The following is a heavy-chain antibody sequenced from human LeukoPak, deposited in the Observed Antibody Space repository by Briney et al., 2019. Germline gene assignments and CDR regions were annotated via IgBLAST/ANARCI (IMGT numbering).Heavy chain of an antibody. D-gene: IGHD3-22*01. J-gene: IGHJ5*02. V-gene: IGHV4-30-4*08. Sequence: PSQTLSLTCTVSGGSISSGDYYWSWIRQPPVKGLEWIGYIYYSGSTYYNPSLKSRVTISVDTSKNQFSLKLSSVTAADTAVYYCARGRSWGSYYYDSSGYYKRENWFDPWGQGTLVTVSS. CDR3: ARGRSWGSYYYDSSGYYKRENWFDP. CDR1: GGSISSGDYY. CDR2: IYYSGST.